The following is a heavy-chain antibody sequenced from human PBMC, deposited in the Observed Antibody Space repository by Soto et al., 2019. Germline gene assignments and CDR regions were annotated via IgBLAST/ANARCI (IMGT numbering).Heavy chain of an antibody. J-gene: IGHJ4*02. D-gene: IGHD4-17*01. CDR2: IYYSGST. V-gene: IGHV4-31*03. CDR3: ARSMTTVVTLDY. Sequence: PSETLSLTCTVSGGSISSGGYYWSWIRQHPGKGLEWIGYIYYSGSTYYNPSLKSRVTISVDTSKNQFSLKLSSVTAADTAVYYGARSMTTVVTLDYWGQGTLVTVSS. CDR1: GGSISSGGYY.